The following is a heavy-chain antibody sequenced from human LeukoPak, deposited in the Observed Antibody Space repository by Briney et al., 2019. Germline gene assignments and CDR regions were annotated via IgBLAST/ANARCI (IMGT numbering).Heavy chain of an antibody. CDR1: GGSISSYY. Sequence: SETLSLTCTVSGGSISSYYWSWIRQPPGKGLEWIGYIYYSGSTNYNPSLKSRVTISVDTSKNQFSLKLSSVTAADTAVYYCARERANLRGGVTYYYYGMDVWGQGTTVTVSS. CDR2: IYYSGST. J-gene: IGHJ6*02. CDR3: ARERANLRGGVTYYYYGMDV. V-gene: IGHV4-59*01. D-gene: IGHD4/OR15-4a*01.